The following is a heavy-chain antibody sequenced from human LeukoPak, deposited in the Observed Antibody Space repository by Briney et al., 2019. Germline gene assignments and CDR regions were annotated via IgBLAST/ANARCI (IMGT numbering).Heavy chain of an antibody. J-gene: IGHJ4*02. D-gene: IGHD3-22*01. CDR2: IYPGDSDT. CDR3: ARQDYYYDSSGYFRLFDY. CDR1: GYSFTSYW. Sequence: GESPKISCKGSGYSFTSYWIGWVRQMPGKGLEWMGIIYPGDSDTRYSPSFQGQVTISADKSISTAYLQWSSLKASDTAMYYCARQDYYYDSSGYFRLFDYWGQGTLVTVSS. V-gene: IGHV5-51*01.